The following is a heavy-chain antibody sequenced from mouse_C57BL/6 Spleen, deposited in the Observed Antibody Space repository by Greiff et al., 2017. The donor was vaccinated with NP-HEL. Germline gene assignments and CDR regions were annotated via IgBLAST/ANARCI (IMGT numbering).Heavy chain of an antibody. D-gene: IGHD2-2*01. CDR1: GYTFTSYW. V-gene: IGHV1-53*01. Sequence: VQLQQSGTELVKPGASVKLSCKASGYTFTSYWMHWVKQRPGQGLEWIGNINPSNGGTNYNEKFKSKATLTVDKSSSTAYMQLSSLTSEDSAVYYCARGNMGYDWFAYWGQGTLVTVSA. J-gene: IGHJ3*01. CDR2: INPSNGGT. CDR3: ARGNMGYDWFAY.